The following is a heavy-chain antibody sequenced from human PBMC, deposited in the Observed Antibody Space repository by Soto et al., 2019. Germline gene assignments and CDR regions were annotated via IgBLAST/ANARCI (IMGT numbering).Heavy chain of an antibody. Sequence: ETLSLTCTVSGGSISSYYWSWIRQPPGKGLEWIGYIYYSGSTNYNPSLKSRVTISVDTSKNQFSLKLSSVTAADTAVYYCARGSGGFEYYYDSSGFDYWGQGTLVTVSS. CDR1: GGSISSYY. CDR2: IYYSGST. J-gene: IGHJ4*02. D-gene: IGHD3-22*01. CDR3: ARGSGGFEYYYDSSGFDY. V-gene: IGHV4-59*01.